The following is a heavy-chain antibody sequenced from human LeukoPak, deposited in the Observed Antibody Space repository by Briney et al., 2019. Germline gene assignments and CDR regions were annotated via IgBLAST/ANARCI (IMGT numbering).Heavy chain of an antibody. CDR1: GFTFSSSA. Sequence: GRSLRLSCAASGFTFSSSAMSWVRQAPGKGLEWVSAISGSGVSKYYADSVKGRFTISIDNSKNTVYLQMNGLRAEDTAVYYCAKISPYYYDSSRYYPWGQGTLVTVSS. D-gene: IGHD3-22*01. CDR2: ISGSGVSK. J-gene: IGHJ5*02. V-gene: IGHV3-23*01. CDR3: AKISPYYYDSSRYYP.